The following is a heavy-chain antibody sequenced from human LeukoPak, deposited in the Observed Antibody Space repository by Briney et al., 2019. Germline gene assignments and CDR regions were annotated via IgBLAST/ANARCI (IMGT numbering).Heavy chain of an antibody. Sequence: GGSLRLSCAASGFTFDDYGMHWVRQAPGKGLEWVAFIRYDGSNKYYADSVKGRFTISRDNSKNTLYLQMNSLRAEDTAVYYCAKDRRYYDSSGSPFDYWGQGTLVTVSS. CDR1: GFTFDDYG. CDR3: AKDRRYYDSSGSPFDY. V-gene: IGHV3-30*02. CDR2: IRYDGSNK. D-gene: IGHD3-22*01. J-gene: IGHJ4*02.